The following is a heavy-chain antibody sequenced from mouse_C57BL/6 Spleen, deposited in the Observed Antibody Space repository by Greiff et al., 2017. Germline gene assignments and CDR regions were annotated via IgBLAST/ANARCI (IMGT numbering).Heavy chain of an antibody. V-gene: IGHV1-55*01. CDR2: IYPGSGST. CDR1: GYTFTSYW. CDR3: ARTEGGVYYFDY. Sequence: VQLQQPGAELVKPGASVKLSCTASGYTFTSYWMHWVKQRPGQGLEWIGTIYPGSGSTNYNEKFQGKATTTGDTSSTTAYLQLSSLTSEDAAVYYCARTEGGVYYFDYWGQGTTLTVSS. J-gene: IGHJ2*01.